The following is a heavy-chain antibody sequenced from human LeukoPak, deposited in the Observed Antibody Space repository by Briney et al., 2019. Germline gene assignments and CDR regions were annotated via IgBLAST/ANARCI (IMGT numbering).Heavy chain of an antibody. J-gene: IGHJ6*03. V-gene: IGHV4-39*07. Sequence: SETLSLTCTVSGGSISSSNYYWGWIRQPPGKGLEWIGSIYYSGSTYYNPSLKSRVTMSVDTSKNQFSLKLSSVTAADTAVYYCARTFYGDYPRRSYYYYMDVWGKGTTVTISS. CDR3: ARTFYGDYPRRSYYYYMDV. D-gene: IGHD4-17*01. CDR1: GGSISSSNYY. CDR2: IYYSGST.